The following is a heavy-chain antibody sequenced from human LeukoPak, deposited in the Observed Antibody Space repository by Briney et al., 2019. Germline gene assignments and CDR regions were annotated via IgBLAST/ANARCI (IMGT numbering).Heavy chain of an antibody. Sequence: GGSLRLSCAASGFTFSNYVMGWVRQDPGKGLQWVSIINGSGSFTSYADSVKGRLTISRDNSKNTLYLQMNSLRAEDTAVYYCARELYSSSWIDAFDIWGQGTMVTVSS. CDR3: ARELYSSSWIDAFDI. CDR2: INGSGSFT. D-gene: IGHD6-13*01. V-gene: IGHV3-23*01. J-gene: IGHJ3*02. CDR1: GFTFSNYV.